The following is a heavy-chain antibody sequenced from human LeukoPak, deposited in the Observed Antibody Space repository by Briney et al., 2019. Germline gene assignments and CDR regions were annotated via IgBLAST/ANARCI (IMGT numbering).Heavy chain of an antibody. CDR3: AREGHQLERRAHYYYGMDV. Sequence: SSVKVSCKGSEGTFSSYASSWVRQAPGPGLEWMGGIIPIFGTANYAQKFQGRVTITADESTSTAYMELSSLRSEDTAVYYCAREGHQLERRAHYYYGMDVWGKGTTVTVSS. CDR2: IIPIFGTA. J-gene: IGHJ6*04. CDR1: EGTFSSYA. D-gene: IGHD1-1*01. V-gene: IGHV1-69*01.